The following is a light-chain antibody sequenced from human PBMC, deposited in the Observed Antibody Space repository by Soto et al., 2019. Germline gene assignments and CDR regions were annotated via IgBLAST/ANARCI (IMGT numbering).Light chain of an antibody. CDR1: QSVSSSY. Sequence: EIVLTHSPGALSLSPGERATLSCRASQSVSSSYLAWYQQKPGQAPRLLIYSTSSRATGIPDRFSGSGSGTDFTLTISRLEPEDFAVYYCQQHGSWGITFGPGTKVDIK. CDR3: QQHGSWGIT. CDR2: STS. J-gene: IGKJ3*01. V-gene: IGKV3-20*01.